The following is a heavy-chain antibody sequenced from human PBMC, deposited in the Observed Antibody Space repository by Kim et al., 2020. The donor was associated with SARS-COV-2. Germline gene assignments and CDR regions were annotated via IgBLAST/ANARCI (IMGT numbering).Heavy chain of an antibody. D-gene: IGHD3-16*02. CDR2: IYYSGST. J-gene: IGHJ4*02. V-gene: IGHV4-39*01. CDR1: GGSISSSSYY. CDR3: ARLWVITFGGVIVIPGGYLDY. Sequence: SETLSLTCTVSGGSISSSSYYWGWIRQPPGKGLEWIGSIYYSGSTYYNPSLKSRVTISVDTSKNQFSLKLSSVTAADTAVYYCARLWVITFGGVIVIPGGYLDYWGQGTLVTVSS.